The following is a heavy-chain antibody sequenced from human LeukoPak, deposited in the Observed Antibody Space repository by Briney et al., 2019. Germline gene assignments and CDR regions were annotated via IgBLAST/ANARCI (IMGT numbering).Heavy chain of an antibody. CDR1: GYSFTSYW. Sequence: GESLKISCKASGYSFTSYWIGWVRQMPGKGLEWMGIIDPSDSETRYTPSFQGQVTISVDKSLTTAYVQWNSLKASDTAMYYCARQSAMSRSGDYWGQGTLVTVSS. CDR3: ARQSAMSRSGDY. D-gene: IGHD7-27*01. CDR2: IDPSDSET. J-gene: IGHJ4*02. V-gene: IGHV5-51*01.